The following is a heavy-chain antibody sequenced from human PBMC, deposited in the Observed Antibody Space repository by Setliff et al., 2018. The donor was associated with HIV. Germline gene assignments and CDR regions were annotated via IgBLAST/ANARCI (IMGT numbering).Heavy chain of an antibody. D-gene: IGHD3-9*01. CDR3: ARGNPDFDILTGYWSHYFDY. J-gene: IGHJ4*02. Sequence: PSETLSLTCAVYNGSFSGYYWTWIRQPPGKGLEWIGDIYYTGSTNFSPSLKSRVTISLDTSKNQFSLKLSSVSAADTAMYYCARGNPDFDILTGYWSHYFDYWGQGRLVTVS. CDR2: IYYTGST. V-gene: IGHV4-34*01. CDR1: NGSFSGYY.